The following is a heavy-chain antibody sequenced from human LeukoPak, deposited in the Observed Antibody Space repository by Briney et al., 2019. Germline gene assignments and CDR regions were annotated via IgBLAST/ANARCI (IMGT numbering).Heavy chain of an antibody. CDR3: ARGPRWYDSSGYYVPFDY. CDR1: GYSISSGYY. J-gene: IGHJ4*02. V-gene: IGHV4-38-2*01. Sequence: SETLSLTCAVSGYSISSGYYWGWIRQPPGKGLEWIGEINHSGSTKQKPSLKSRVNRYVEKSKNQVYLKVNSVTAADTAVYYCARGPRWYDSSGYYVPFDYWGQGTLVTVSS. CDR2: INHSGST. D-gene: IGHD3-22*01.